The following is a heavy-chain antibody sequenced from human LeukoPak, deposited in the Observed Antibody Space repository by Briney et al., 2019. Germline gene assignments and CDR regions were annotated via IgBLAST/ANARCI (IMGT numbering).Heavy chain of an antibody. D-gene: IGHD5-24*01. J-gene: IGHJ4*02. CDR1: GDSISGSSYY. Sequence: SETLSFTCTVSGDSISGSSYYWGWIRQPPGKGLEWIGNIYYGGSTYHNPSLKSRVSISVDTSNNQFSLKLSSVTAADTAVYYCASADGYKIHFWGQGTLVTVSS. CDR3: ASADGYKIHF. CDR2: IYYGGST. V-gene: IGHV4-39*01.